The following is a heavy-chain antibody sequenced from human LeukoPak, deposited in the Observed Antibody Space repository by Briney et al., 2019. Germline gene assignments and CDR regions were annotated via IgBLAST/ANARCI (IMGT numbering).Heavy chain of an antibody. J-gene: IGHJ4*02. CDR2: IWYDGSNK. CDR3: AREQYSSGWPFDY. CDR1: GFTFSSYG. D-gene: IGHD6-19*01. V-gene: IGHV3-33*01. Sequence: GGSLRLSCAASGFTFSSYGMHWVRQAPGKGLEWVAVIWYDGSNKYYADSVKGRFTISRDNPKNTLYLQMNSLRAEDTAVYYCAREQYSSGWPFDYWGQGTLVTVSS.